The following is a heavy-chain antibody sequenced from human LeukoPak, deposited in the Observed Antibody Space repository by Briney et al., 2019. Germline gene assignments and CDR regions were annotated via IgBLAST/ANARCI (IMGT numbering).Heavy chain of an antibody. V-gene: IGHV3-7*05. J-gene: IGHJ6*02. CDR3: ARDSPIAVAGTNYYYYGMDV. CDR2: IKQDGSEK. CDR1: GFTFSSYW. D-gene: IGHD6-19*01. Sequence: GGSLRLSCAASGFTFSSYWMSWVRQAPGKGLEWVASIKQDGSEKYYVDSVKGRFTISRDNAKNSLYLQMNSLRAEDTAVYYCARDSPIAVAGTNYYYYGMDVWGQGTTVTVSS.